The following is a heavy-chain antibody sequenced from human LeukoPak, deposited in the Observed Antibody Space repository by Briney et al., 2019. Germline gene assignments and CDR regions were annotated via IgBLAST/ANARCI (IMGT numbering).Heavy chain of an antibody. Sequence: GGSLRLPCAASGFTFSSYSMNWVRQAPGKGLEWVSSISSSSSYIYYADSVKGRFTISRDNAKNSLYLQMNSLRAEDTAVYYCARGSCSSTSCYPFDYWGQGTLVTVSS. CDR2: ISSSSSYI. CDR1: GFTFSSYS. J-gene: IGHJ4*02. CDR3: ARGSCSSTSCYPFDY. V-gene: IGHV3-21*01. D-gene: IGHD2-2*01.